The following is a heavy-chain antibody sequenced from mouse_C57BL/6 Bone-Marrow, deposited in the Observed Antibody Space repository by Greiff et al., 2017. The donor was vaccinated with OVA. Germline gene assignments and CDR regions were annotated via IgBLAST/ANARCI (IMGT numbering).Heavy chain of an antibody. D-gene: IGHD3-2*02. CDR1: GYTFTSYW. Sequence: QVHVKQPGAELVKPGASVKMSCKASGYTFTSYWITWVKQRPGQGLEWIGDIYPGSGSTNYNEKFKSKATLTVDTSSSTAYMQLSSLTSEDSAVYYCARSSGYDPFAYWGQGTLVTVSA. V-gene: IGHV1-55*01. CDR3: ARSSGYDPFAY. CDR2: IYPGSGST. J-gene: IGHJ3*01.